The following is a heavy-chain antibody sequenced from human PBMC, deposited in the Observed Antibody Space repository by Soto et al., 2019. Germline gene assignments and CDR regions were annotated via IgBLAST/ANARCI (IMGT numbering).Heavy chain of an antibody. V-gene: IGHV4-59*01. CDR3: ARFNPTGYDFWSGYYILYYFDY. CDR1: GGSISSYY. J-gene: IGHJ4*02. D-gene: IGHD3-3*01. CDR2: IYYSGST. Sequence: SETLSLTSTVSGGSISSYYWSWIRQPPGKGLEWIGYIYYSGSTNYNPSLKSRVTISVDTSKNQFSLKLSSVTAADTAVYYCARFNPTGYDFWSGYYILYYFDYWGQGTLVTVSS.